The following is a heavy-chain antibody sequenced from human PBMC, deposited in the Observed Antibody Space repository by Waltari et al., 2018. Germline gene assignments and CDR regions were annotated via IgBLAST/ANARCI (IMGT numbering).Heavy chain of an antibody. CDR3: ARDKWTPGY. D-gene: IGHD1-26*01. CDR2: IKQDGSEK. J-gene: IGHJ4*02. CDR1: GFTFRNYW. V-gene: IGHV3-7*01. Sequence: EVQLVESGGGLVQPGGSLRLSCAASGFTFRNYWMIWVRQAPGKGLEWVANIKQDGSEKNYVDSVKGRFTVSRDNAKNSLYLQMNSLRAEDTGVYYCARDKWTPGYWGQGTLVTVSS.